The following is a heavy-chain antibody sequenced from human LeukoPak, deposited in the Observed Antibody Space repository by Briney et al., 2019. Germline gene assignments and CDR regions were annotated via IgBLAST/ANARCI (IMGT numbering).Heavy chain of an antibody. CDR2: ISTNGDGT. V-gene: IGHV3-64*01. Sequence: GSLRLSCAASGFTFSTSAMHWVRQAPGKGLEYVSAISTNGDGTYYANSVKGRFTISRDNSKNTVYLQMGSLRIEDMAVYYCARWGSTSCYDYWGQGTLVTVSS. CDR3: ARWGSTSCYDY. D-gene: IGHD2-2*01. CDR1: GFTFSTSA. J-gene: IGHJ4*02.